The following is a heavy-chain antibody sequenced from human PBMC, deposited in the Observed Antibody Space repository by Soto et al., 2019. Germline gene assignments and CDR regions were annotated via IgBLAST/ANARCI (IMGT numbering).Heavy chain of an antibody. Sequence: EVQLVESGGGLVPPGGSLRLSCAASGFTFSSYWMSWVRQAPVKGLEWVGNIKQDGSEKNYVDFMEGRFTISRDNAENSLYLQMNSLRAEDTAVYYCARIASAGRGWDVWGQGTTVVVSS. CDR2: IKQDGSEK. V-gene: IGHV3-7*01. D-gene: IGHD6-13*01. CDR3: ARIASAGRGWDV. CDR1: GFTFSSYW. J-gene: IGHJ6*02.